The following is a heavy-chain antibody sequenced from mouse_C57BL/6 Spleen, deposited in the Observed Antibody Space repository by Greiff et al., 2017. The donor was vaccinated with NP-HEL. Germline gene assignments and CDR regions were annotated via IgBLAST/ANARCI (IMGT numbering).Heavy chain of an antibody. CDR2: ISDGGSYT. Sequence: EVQVVESGGGLVKPGGSLKLSCAASGFTFSSYAMSWVRQTPEKRLEWVATISDGGSYTYYPDNVKGRFTISRDNAKNNLYLQMSHLKSEDTAMYYCARRLSTMVTTRYFDYWGQGTTLTVSS. J-gene: IGHJ2*01. CDR1: GFTFSSYA. V-gene: IGHV5-4*01. CDR3: ARRLSTMVTTRYFDY. D-gene: IGHD2-2*01.